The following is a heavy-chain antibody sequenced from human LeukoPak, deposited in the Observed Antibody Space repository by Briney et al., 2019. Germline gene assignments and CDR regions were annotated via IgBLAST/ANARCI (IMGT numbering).Heavy chain of an antibody. V-gene: IGHV3-53*01. CDR2: IYNDGTT. J-gene: IGHJ4*02. CDR3: ARDSYGDYSFDY. D-gene: IGHD4-17*01. CDR1: GFTVRSNY. Sequence: GGSLRLSCAAAGFTVRSNYVSWVRQAPGKGLEWVSVIYNDGTTYYADSVKGRFTISRDNSKNTLYLQMNSLRAEDTAVYYCARDSYGDYSFDYWGQGTLVTVSS.